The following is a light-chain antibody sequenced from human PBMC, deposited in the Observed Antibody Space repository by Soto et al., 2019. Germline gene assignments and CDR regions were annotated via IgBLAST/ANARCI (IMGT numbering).Light chain of an antibody. V-gene: IGKV3D-15*01. Sequence: ELVMTQSPATLSVSPGERATLSCRASQTVNSSYLAWYQRKPCQAPRLLIYHASSRATGIPARFSGSGSGTEFTLTISSLQSEDFAVYYCQQYKNWPRITFGQGTRLEIK. J-gene: IGKJ5*01. CDR1: QTVNSSY. CDR3: QQYKNWPRIT. CDR2: HAS.